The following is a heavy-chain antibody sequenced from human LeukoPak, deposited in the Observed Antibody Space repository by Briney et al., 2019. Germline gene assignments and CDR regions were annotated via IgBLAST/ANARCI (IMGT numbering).Heavy chain of an antibody. CDR2: ISRDGITK. CDR1: GFTFSRYA. CDR3: AKDPGPTYYDFWFDY. D-gene: IGHD3-3*01. V-gene: IGHV3-30-3*01. J-gene: IGHJ4*02. Sequence: PGGSLRLSCAASGFTFSRYAMHWVRQAPGGGLEWVAVISRDGITKDFADSVKGRFTISRDNSKNTLYLQMNSLRAEDTAVYYCAKDPGPTYYDFWFDYWGQGTLVTVSS.